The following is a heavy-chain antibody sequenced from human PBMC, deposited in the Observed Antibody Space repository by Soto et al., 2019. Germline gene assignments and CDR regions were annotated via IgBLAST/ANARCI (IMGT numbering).Heavy chain of an antibody. CDR2: IWYDGSNE. V-gene: IGHV3-33*01. CDR3: SREGNYGDYYYYYGMDV. CDR1: GFTFSSYG. J-gene: IGHJ6*02. Sequence: QVQLVESGGGVVQPGRSLRLSCAASGFTFSSYGMHWVRQAPGKGLEWVAVIWYDGSNEYYADSVKGRFTISRDNSKNTLYLQMNSLRAEDTAVYYWSREGNYGDYYYYYGMDVWGQGTTVTVSS. D-gene: IGHD4-17*01.